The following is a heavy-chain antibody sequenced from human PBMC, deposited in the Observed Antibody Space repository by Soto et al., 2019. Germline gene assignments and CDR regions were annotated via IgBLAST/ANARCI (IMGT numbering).Heavy chain of an antibody. Sequence: SGPTLVNPTQTLTLTCTFSGFSLSTSGVGVGWIRQPPGKALEWLALIYWDDDKRYGPSLKSRLTITKDTSKNQVVLTMTNMDPVDTATYYCAHRPLYSGYDFQVWFDPWGQGTLVTVSS. D-gene: IGHD5-12*01. V-gene: IGHV2-5*05. CDR2: IYWDDDK. CDR1: GFSLSTSGVG. CDR3: AHRPLYSGYDFQVWFDP. J-gene: IGHJ5*02.